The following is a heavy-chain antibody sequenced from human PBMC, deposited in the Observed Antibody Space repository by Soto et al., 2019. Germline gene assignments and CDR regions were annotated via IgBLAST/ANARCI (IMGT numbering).Heavy chain of an antibody. Sequence: NPSETLSLTCAVYGGSFSGYYWSWIRQPPGKGLEWIGEINHSGSTNYNPSLKSRVTISVDTSKNQFSLKLSSVTAADTAVYYCARVKRNYDILTGYQDYWGQGTLVTVSS. CDR2: INHSGST. J-gene: IGHJ4*02. CDR3: ARVKRNYDILTGYQDY. V-gene: IGHV4-34*01. D-gene: IGHD3-9*01. CDR1: GGSFSGYY.